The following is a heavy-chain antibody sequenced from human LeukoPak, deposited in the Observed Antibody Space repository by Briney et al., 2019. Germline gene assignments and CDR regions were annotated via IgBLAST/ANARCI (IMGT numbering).Heavy chain of an antibody. CDR1: GGSISGSTYY. CDR2: IYNSGST. V-gene: IGHV4-39*01. Sequence: PSETLSLTCTVSGGSISGSTYYWGWIRQPPWKGLQWIGSIYNSGSTDYNPSLKSRVAIFVDTSKNQFSLRLSSVTAADTAVYYCARHDYYHSSGYFSPYFQHWGQGTLVTVSS. D-gene: IGHD3-22*01. J-gene: IGHJ1*01. CDR3: ARHDYYHSSGYFSPYFQH.